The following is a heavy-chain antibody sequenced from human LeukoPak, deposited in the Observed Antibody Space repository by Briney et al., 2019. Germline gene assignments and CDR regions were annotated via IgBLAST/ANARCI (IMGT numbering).Heavy chain of an antibody. D-gene: IGHD7-27*01. Sequence: SETLSLTCTVSGGSISSYYWSWIRQPPGKGLEWIGYIYYSGSTNYNPSLKSRVTISVDTSKNQFSLKLSSVTAADTAVYYCARGLTGEVRAFDIWGQGTMVTVSS. CDR2: IYYSGST. CDR1: GGSISSYY. V-gene: IGHV4-59*01. J-gene: IGHJ3*02. CDR3: ARGLTGEVRAFDI.